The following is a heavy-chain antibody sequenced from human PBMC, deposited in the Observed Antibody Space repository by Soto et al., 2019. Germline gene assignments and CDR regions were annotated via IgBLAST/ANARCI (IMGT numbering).Heavy chain of an antibody. Sequence: GGPLRLSCGASGFTFRSYWIHWVRQAPGKGLVWVSRMNEDGGTTDYADSVKGRFTISRDNAKNTLYLQMNSLRVEDTAVYYCASDLSGRADVWGQGTTVTVSS. CDR2: MNEDGGTT. J-gene: IGHJ6*02. CDR1: GFTFRSYW. V-gene: IGHV3-74*01. D-gene: IGHD3-10*01. CDR3: ASDLSGRADV.